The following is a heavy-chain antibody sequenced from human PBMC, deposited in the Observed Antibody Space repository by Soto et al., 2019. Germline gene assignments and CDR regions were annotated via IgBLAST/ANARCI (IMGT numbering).Heavy chain of an antibody. D-gene: IGHD6-13*01. CDR2: INPNSGGT. V-gene: IGHV1-2*02. Sequence: QVQLVQSGAEVKKPGASVKVSCKASGYTFTGYYMHWVRQAPGQGLEWMGWINPNSGGTNYAQKFQGRVTMTRDTSISTAYMELSRLRSDDTAVYYCARDGVLQQTYYYYGMDVWGQGTTVTVSS. J-gene: IGHJ6*02. CDR1: GYTFTGYY. CDR3: ARDGVLQQTYYYYGMDV.